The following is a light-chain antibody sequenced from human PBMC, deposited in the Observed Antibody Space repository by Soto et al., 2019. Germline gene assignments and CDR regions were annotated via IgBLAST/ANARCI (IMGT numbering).Light chain of an antibody. J-gene: IGLJ1*01. CDR2: EGS. CDR1: SSDVGSYNL. CDR3: SSYTSSSTRV. Sequence: QSVLTQPASVSGSPGQSITISCTGTSSDVGSYNLVSWYQQHPGKAPKLMIYEGSKRPSGVSNRFSGSKSVNTATLTISGLQADDEADYYCSSYTSSSTRVFGTGTKVT. V-gene: IGLV2-14*02.